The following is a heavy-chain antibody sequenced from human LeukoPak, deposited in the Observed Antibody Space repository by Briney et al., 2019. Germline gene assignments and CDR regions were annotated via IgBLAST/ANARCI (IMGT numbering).Heavy chain of an antibody. CDR2: ISTSGGST. J-gene: IGHJ4*02. D-gene: IGHD2-2*01. CDR1: GFTFSNYA. V-gene: IGHV3-23*01. CDR3: AKKYCTSNSCYGTALDY. Sequence: GGSLRLSCAASGFTFSNYAMAWVRQAPGQGLEWVSGISTSGGSTYYVDSVKGRFAISRDNSKNTLYLQMDSLRAEDTGVYYCAKKYCTSNSCYGTALDYWGQGTLVTV.